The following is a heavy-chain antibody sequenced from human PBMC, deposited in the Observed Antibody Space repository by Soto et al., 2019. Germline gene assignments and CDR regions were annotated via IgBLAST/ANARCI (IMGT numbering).Heavy chain of an antibody. D-gene: IGHD3-10*01. V-gene: IGHV3-30*18. J-gene: IGHJ4*02. CDR2: ISYDGSNK. Sequence: QVQLVESGGGVVQPGRSLRLSCAASGFTFSSYGMHWVRQAPGKGLEWVAVISYDGSNKYYADSVKGRFTNSRDNSKNTLYLQMNSQKADETAVYYCAEYYSLDYWGQGTLVTVSS. CDR1: GFTFSSYG. CDR3: AEYYSLDY.